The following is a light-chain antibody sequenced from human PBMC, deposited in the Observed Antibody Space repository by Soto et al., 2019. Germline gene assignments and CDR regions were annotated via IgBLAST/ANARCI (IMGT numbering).Light chain of an antibody. CDR3: QQSYSLPLT. Sequence: DIQMTQSPSSLSASVGDRVTLTCRTSQNVASFLNWFQHKPGKAPKLLIDTASTVQSGLPSRFSASGWGTAFTLTIDSLQPEDLATYYCQQSYSLPLTFGPGTKV. CDR1: QNVASF. J-gene: IGKJ3*01. V-gene: IGKV1-39*01. CDR2: TAS.